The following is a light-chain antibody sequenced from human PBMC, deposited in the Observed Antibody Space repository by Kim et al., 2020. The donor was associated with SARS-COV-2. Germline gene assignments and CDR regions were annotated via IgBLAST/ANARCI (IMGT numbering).Light chain of an antibody. CDR2: GAS. CDR1: QSIGNNY. V-gene: IGKV3-20*01. J-gene: IGKJ4*01. CDR3: QQYGRSLT. Sequence: DIVFTQSPGTLSLSPGERATLSCRASQSIGNNYLAWYQQRPGQAPRLLIYGASSRATGIPDRFSGRGSSTDFTLTISRLEPEDFAIYYCQQYGRSLTFGGGTKVDIK.